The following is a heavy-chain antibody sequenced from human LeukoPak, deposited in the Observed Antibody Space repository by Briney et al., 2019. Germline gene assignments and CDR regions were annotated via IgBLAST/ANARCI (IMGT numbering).Heavy chain of an antibody. D-gene: IGHD3-10*01. CDR2: IYTSGST. Sequence: PSETLSLTCTVSGGSISSYYWSWIRQPAGKGLEWIGRIYTSGSTNYNPSLKSRVTMSVDTSKNQFSLKLSSVTAADTAVYYCARENPSELLWFGELFRSPNWFDPWGREPWSPSPQ. CDR3: ARENPSELLWFGELFRSPNWFDP. J-gene: IGHJ5*02. CDR1: GGSISSYY. V-gene: IGHV4-4*07.